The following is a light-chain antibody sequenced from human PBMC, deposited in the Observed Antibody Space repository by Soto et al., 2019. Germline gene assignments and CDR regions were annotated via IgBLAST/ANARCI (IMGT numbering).Light chain of an antibody. Sequence: EIVLTQSPVTLSVSPGERATLSCRTSQSISTTLAWYQQKPGQAPRLLIYGASTRATGVPARFSGSGSGTDFTFTISSLQAEDVAVYYCQQYYTTLAITFGQGTRLEIK. J-gene: IGKJ5*01. V-gene: IGKV3-15*01. CDR2: GAS. CDR1: QSISTT. CDR3: QQYYTTLAIT.